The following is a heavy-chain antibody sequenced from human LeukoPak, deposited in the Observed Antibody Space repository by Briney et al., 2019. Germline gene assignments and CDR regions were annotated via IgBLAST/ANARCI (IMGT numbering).Heavy chain of an antibody. Sequence: RASVEVSCKASGYTFTGYHMHWVRQAPGQGLEWMGRINPNSGDTNYAQKFQGRVTMTRDTSISTAYMELSRLRSDDTAVYYCARDYCSSTSCLFDYWGQGTLVTVSS. CDR2: INPNSGDT. J-gene: IGHJ4*02. V-gene: IGHV1-2*06. D-gene: IGHD2-2*01. CDR3: ARDYCSSTSCLFDY. CDR1: GYTFTGYH.